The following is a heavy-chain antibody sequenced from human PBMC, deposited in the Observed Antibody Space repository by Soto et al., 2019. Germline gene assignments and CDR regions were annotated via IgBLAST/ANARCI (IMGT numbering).Heavy chain of an antibody. J-gene: IGHJ4*02. D-gene: IGHD3-22*01. CDR2: FDPEDGET. CDR1: GYTLTELS. CDR3: ATAFFYDNSGYYSWRFDL. Sequence: ASVKVSCKVSGYTLTELSMHWVRRAPGKGLEWLGGFDPEDGETFYAEKFQGRITTTEDTSTDTAYMELSSLRSEDTAVYYCATAFFYDNSGYYSWRFDLWGQGTLVTVSS. V-gene: IGHV1-24*01.